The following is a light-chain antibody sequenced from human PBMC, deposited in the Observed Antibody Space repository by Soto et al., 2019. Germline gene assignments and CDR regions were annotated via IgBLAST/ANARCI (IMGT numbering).Light chain of an antibody. V-gene: IGKV4-1*01. CDR2: WAS. J-gene: IGKJ2*01. CDR3: QQYYSTPYT. Sequence: DIVMTQSPDSLAVSLGERATINCKSSQSVLYSSNNKNYLAWYQQKPGQPPKLLIYWASTRESGVPDRFSGSGSGTDFTLTISSRQAEDVAVYYCQQYYSTPYTFGQGTKLELK. CDR1: QSVLYSSNNKNY.